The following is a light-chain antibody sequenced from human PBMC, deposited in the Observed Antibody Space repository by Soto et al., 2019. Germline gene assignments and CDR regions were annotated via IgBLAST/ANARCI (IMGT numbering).Light chain of an antibody. CDR1: QSVSSD. V-gene: IGKV3D-15*01. CDR3: QQYNTRPYT. CDR2: GAS. Sequence: EIVMTQSPATLSVSPGERATLSCRASQSVSSDFAWYQQKPGQAPRLLIHGASTRVTGIPDRFSGSGSGTDFTLTISSLQSEDFAVYYCQQYNTRPYTFGQGTKLEIK. J-gene: IGKJ2*01.